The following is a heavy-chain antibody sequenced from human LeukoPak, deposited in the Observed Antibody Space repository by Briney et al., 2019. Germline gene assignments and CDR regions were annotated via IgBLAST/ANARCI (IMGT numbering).Heavy chain of an antibody. CDR3: ARNPRSYCGGDCYSES. CDR1: GFTFSSYA. D-gene: IGHD2-21*02. CDR2: ISYDGSNK. V-gene: IGHV3-30-3*01. Sequence: GGSLRLSCAASGFTFSSYAMHWVRQAPGKGLEWVAGISYDGSNKYYADSVKGRFTISRDNSKNTLYLQMNSLRAEDTAVYYCARNPRSYCGGDCYSESWGQGTLVTVSS. J-gene: IGHJ4*02.